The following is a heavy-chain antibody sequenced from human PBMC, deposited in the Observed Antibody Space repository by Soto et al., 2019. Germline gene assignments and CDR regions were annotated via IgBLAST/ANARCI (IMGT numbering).Heavy chain of an antibody. CDR3: ARRWGPTFDF. CDR1: GGSISSYY. D-gene: IGHD1-26*01. J-gene: IGHJ4*02. V-gene: IGHV4-59*01. Sequence: SEALCLTWTVSGGSISSYYWSWIRQPPGKGLEWIGYIYYSGSTNYNPSLKSRVTISVDTSKNQFSLKLSSVTAADTAVYYCARRWGPTFDFWGQGTLVSVSS. CDR2: IYYSGST.